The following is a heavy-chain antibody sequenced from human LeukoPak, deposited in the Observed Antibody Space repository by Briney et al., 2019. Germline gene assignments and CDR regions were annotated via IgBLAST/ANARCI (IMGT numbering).Heavy chain of an antibody. V-gene: IGHV3-74*01. J-gene: IGHJ4*02. D-gene: IGHD3-3*01. CDR3: ARASKLDDFLDY. CDR1: GFTVSSNY. CDR2: INTDGSST. Sequence: PGGSLRLSCAASGFTVSSNYMSWVRQAPGKGLVWVSRINTDGSSTSYADSVKGRFTISRDNAKNTLYLQMNSLRAEDTAVYYCARASKLDDFLDYWGQGTLVTVSS.